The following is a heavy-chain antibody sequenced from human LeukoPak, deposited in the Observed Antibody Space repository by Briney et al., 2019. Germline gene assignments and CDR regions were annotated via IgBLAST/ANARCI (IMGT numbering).Heavy chain of an antibody. CDR3: ARSAEGSSGWHFDY. J-gene: IGHJ4*02. V-gene: IGHV3-66*02. CDR1: GFTVSSNY. CDR2: IYSGGST. Sequence: GGSLRLSCAASGFTVSSNYMSWVRQAPGKGLEWVSVIYSGGSTYYADSVRGRFTISRDNSKNTLYLQMNSLRAEDTAVYYCARSAEGSSGWHFDYWGQGTLVTVSS. D-gene: IGHD6-19*01.